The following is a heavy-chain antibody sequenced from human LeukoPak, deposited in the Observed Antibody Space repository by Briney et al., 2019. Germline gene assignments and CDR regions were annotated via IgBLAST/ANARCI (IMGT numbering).Heavy chain of an antibody. V-gene: IGHV3-33*01. CDR3: ARASGDRYSDYANFDY. D-gene: IGHD5-12*01. CDR2: IWYDGSNK. Sequence: GGSLRLSCAASGFTFSSYGMHWVRQAPGKGLEWVAVIWYDGSNKYYADSVKGRFTISRDNSKNTLYLQMNSLRAEDTAVYYCARASGDRYSDYANFDYWGQGTLVTVSS. J-gene: IGHJ4*02. CDR1: GFTFSSYG.